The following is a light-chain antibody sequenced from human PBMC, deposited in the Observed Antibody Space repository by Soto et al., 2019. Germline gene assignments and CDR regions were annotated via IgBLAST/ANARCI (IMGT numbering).Light chain of an antibody. CDR2: GAS. J-gene: IGKJ2*01. V-gene: IGKV3-20*01. CDR3: QQYNSYSPYT. CDR1: QSVSSSY. Sequence: EIVLTQSPGTLSLSPGERATLSCRASQSVSSSYLAWYQQKPGQAPRLLIYGASSRATGIPDRFSGSWSGTDFTLTISRLEPEDFAVYYCQQYNSYSPYTFGQGTKLEIK.